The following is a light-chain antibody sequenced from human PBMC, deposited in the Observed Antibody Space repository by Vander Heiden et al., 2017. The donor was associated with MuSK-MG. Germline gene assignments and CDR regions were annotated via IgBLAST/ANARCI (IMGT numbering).Light chain of an antibody. CDR2: DAS. CDR1: ESISSS. CDR3: QQYNSYPPT. V-gene: IGKV1-5*01. Sequence: MQTTSSPSTLSASVGDRVTITCRASESISSSLAWYQHKPGKAPKLLIYDASSLESGVPSRFSGSGSGTEFTLTISSLQPDDFATYYCQQYNSYPPTFGPGTKVEIK. J-gene: IGKJ1*01.